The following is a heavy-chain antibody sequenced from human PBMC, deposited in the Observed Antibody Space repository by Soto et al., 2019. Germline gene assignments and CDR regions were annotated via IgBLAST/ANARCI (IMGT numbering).Heavy chain of an antibody. V-gene: IGHV3-33*01. CDR2: IWYDGSRT. Sequence: QVQLVESGGGVVQPGRSLRLSCVASGFTFSSYVMLWVRQAPGKGLEWVAVIWYDGSRTFYADSVKGRFTISRDNSKNTLYLQMNSLRAEDTAVYYCARDLVPSTSWGNTPDVWGQGALVTVSS. D-gene: IGHD6-13*01. J-gene: IGHJ1*01. CDR3: ARDLVPSTSWGNTPDV. CDR1: GFTFSSYV.